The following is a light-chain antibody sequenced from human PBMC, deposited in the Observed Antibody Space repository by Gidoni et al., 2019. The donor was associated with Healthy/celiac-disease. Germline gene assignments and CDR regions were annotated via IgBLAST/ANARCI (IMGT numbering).Light chain of an antibody. J-gene: IGKJ2*01. CDR3: QQFNSYPLYT. V-gene: IGKV1-13*02. CDR1: QVISSA. Sequence: IQFTQSSSSLSASVGDRVTITCRASQVISSALAWCQQKPGKAPKVLIYDASSLESGVPSRFSGSGSGTDFTLTISSLQPEDFATYYCQQFNSYPLYTFGQGTKLEIK. CDR2: DAS.